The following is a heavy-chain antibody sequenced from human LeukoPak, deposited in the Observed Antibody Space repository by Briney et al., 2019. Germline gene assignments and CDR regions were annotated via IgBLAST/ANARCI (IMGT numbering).Heavy chain of an antibody. CDR1: GFDFSIYT. CDR2: ISGSGNGGSR. CDR3: VKDFGRIRGTPDS. D-gene: IGHD1-26*01. Sequence: GGSLRLSCSASGFDFSIYTMYWVRQAPGKGPEYVSTISGSGNGGSRYYADSVKGRFTISRGDSKSIVYLQMNNLRSEDTAVYYCVKDFGRIRGTPDSWGQGTLVTVSS. V-gene: IGHV3-64D*06. J-gene: IGHJ4*02.